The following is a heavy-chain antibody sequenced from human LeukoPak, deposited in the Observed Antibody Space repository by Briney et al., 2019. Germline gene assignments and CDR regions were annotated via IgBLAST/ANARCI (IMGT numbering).Heavy chain of an antibody. CDR3: ARLLGVQGLYYYGSGSENWFDP. D-gene: IGHD3-10*01. Sequence: SETLSLTCAVYGGSFNGYYWSWIRQPPGKGLEWIGEINHSGSTNYNPSLKSRVTISVDTSKNQFSLKLSSVTAADTAVYYCARLLGVQGLYYYGSGSENWFDPWGQGTLVTVSS. CDR1: GGSFNGYY. CDR2: INHSGST. J-gene: IGHJ5*02. V-gene: IGHV4-34*01.